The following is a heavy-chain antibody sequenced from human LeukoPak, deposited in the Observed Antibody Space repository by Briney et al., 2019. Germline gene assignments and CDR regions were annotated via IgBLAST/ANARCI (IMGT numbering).Heavy chain of an antibody. Sequence: GGSLRLSCAASGFTFSTYEINWVRQAPGKGLEWVSYISSSGSTIYYADSVKGRFTIPRDNAKNSLYLQMNSLRAEDTAVYYCAKDVIQLPDYWGQGTLVTVSS. V-gene: IGHV3-48*03. CDR3: AKDVIQLPDY. CDR1: GFTFSTYE. D-gene: IGHD5-18*01. J-gene: IGHJ4*02. CDR2: ISSSGSTI.